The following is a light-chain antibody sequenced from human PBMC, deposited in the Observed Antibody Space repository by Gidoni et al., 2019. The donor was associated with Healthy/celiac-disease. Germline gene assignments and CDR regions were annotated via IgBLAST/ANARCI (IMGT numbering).Light chain of an antibody. J-gene: IGLJ2*01. CDR3: QAWDSSTHVV. CDR2: QDS. V-gene: IGLV3-1*01. Sequence: SFALTQPPPLSVSPGQTASITCSGDKLGDKYVCWYQQKPGQSPVLVIYQDSKRPSGIPERFSGSNSGNTATLTISGTQAMDEADYYCQAWDSSTHVVFGGGTKLTVL. CDR1: KLGDKY.